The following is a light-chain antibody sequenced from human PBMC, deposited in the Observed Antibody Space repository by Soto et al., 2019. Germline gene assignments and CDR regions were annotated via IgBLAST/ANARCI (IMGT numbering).Light chain of an antibody. J-gene: IGKJ4*01. Sequence: EIVLTQSPATLSLSPGGRATLSCRASQSVASYLAWYQQKPGQAPRLLIYDASNRATGIPPRFSGRGSGTDFTPTIDSLEPDDFAVYYCQQRSTWPLTFGGGTKVEIK. CDR2: DAS. CDR1: QSVASY. CDR3: QQRSTWPLT. V-gene: IGKV3-11*01.